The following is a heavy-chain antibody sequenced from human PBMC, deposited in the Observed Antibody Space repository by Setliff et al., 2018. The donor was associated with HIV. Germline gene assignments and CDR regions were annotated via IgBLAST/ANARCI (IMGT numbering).Heavy chain of an antibody. CDR2: ISYDGSNK. CDR1: GFTFSSFA. CDR3: ARGGLTAAGTLLLVGYFDY. Sequence: PGGSLRLSCAASGFTFSSFAMHWVRQAPGKGLEWVAAISYDGSNKYYADSVKGRFTISRDNSKNTLHLQMNSLGAEDTAVYYCARGGLTAAGTLLLVGYFDYWGQGTLVTVSS. D-gene: IGHD6-13*01. J-gene: IGHJ4*02. V-gene: IGHV3-30-3*01.